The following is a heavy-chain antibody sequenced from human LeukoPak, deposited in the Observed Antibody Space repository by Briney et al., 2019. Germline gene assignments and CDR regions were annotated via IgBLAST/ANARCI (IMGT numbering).Heavy chain of an antibody. CDR2: IYYSGFT. V-gene: IGHV4-39*01. Sequence: SETLSLTCTVSGGSISSSSYYWGWIRQPPGKGLEWIGSIYYSGFTYYTPSLKGRVTISVDTSKNQFSLKLSSVTAAETAVYYCARLRGNYYYYYMDVWGKGTTVTISS. CDR1: GGSISSSSYY. CDR3: ARLRGNYYYYYMDV. D-gene: IGHD3-10*01. J-gene: IGHJ6*03.